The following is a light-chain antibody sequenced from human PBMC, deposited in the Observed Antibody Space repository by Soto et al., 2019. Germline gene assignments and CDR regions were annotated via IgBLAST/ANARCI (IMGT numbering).Light chain of an antibody. CDR2: GAS. V-gene: IGKV1-39*01. J-gene: IGKJ1*01. CDR1: QNIDMY. CDR3: LQVYSFPRT. Sequence: DIHMTQSPSSLSASVGDTVTITCRASQNIDMYLNWYQQKPGKAPRVLISGASNLQSGVPSRFSGSGSGTEFILTINNLQPEDFASYFCLQVYSFPRTFGLGTKVDIK.